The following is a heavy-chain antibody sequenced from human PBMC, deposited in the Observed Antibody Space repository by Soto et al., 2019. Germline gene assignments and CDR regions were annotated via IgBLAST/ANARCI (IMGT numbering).Heavy chain of an antibody. CDR2: IYYSGST. Sequence: LSLTCTVSGGSISSGGYYWSWIRQHPGKGLEWIGYIYYSGSTYYNPSLKSRVTISVDTSKNQFSLKLSSVTAADTAVYYCAGGVRGATIYFDYWGQGTLVTVSS. V-gene: IGHV4-31*03. CDR3: AGGVRGATIYFDY. J-gene: IGHJ4*02. D-gene: IGHD3-10*01. CDR1: GGSISSGGYY.